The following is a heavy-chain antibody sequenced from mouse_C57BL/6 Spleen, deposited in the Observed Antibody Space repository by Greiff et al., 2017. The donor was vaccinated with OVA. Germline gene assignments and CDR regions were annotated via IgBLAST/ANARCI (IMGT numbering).Heavy chain of an antibody. D-gene: IGHD1-2*01. CDR1: GYTFTSYG. CDR2: IYPRSGNT. V-gene: IGHV1-81*01. CDR3: ARDGTTARAMDY. Sequence: VKLMESGAELARPGASVKLSCKASGYTFTSYGISWVKQRTGQGLEWIGEIYPRSGNTYYNEKFKGKATLTADKSSSTAYMELRSLTSEDSAVYFCARDGTTARAMDYWGQGTSVTVSS. J-gene: IGHJ4*01.